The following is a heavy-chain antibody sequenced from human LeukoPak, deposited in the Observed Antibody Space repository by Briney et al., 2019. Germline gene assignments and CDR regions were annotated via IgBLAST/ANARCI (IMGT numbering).Heavy chain of an antibody. V-gene: IGHV4-4*07. Sequence: SETLSPTCTVSGGSISSYYWSWIRQPAGKGLEWIGRIYTSGSTNYNPSLKSRVTMSVDTSKNQFSLKLSSVTAADTAVYYCARDGLLRFLEWSRGGFDPWGQGTLVTVSS. CDR3: ARDGLLRFLEWSRGGFDP. J-gene: IGHJ5*02. D-gene: IGHD3-3*01. CDR1: GGSISSYY. CDR2: IYTSGST.